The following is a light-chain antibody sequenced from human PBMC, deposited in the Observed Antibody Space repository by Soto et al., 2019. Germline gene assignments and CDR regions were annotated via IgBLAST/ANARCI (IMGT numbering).Light chain of an antibody. CDR2: DAS. J-gene: IGKJ1*01. V-gene: IGKV1-5*01. Sequence: DIQMTQSPSTLSASVGDRVTITCRASQSITIWLAWYHQKPGKAPKLLIFDASSLESCVPSRFSGSGSGTEFTLTISSLQPDDFANYYRQQYNSYSWTFGQGTKVEIK. CDR1: QSITIW. CDR3: QQYNSYSWT.